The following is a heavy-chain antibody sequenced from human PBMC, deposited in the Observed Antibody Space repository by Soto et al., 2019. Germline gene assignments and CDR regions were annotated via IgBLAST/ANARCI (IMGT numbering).Heavy chain of an antibody. J-gene: IGHJ6*02. CDR3: AKDRGSGSYAANYYYYGMDV. CDR2: INWNSGSI. D-gene: IGHD3-10*01. Sequence: HPGGSLRLSCAASGFSFDDYAIHWVRQAPGKGLEWVSGINWNSGSIGYADSVEGRFTISRDNAKTSLYLQMNSLRVEDTALYYCAKDRGSGSYAANYYYYGMDVWGQGTTVTVSS. V-gene: IGHV3-9*01. CDR1: GFSFDDYA.